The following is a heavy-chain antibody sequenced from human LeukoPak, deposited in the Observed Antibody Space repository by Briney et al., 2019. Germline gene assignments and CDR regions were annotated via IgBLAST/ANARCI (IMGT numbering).Heavy chain of an antibody. CDR3: ARLAGYYYGSGSAWRYYFDY. D-gene: IGHD3-10*01. CDR1: GFTSDDYG. V-gene: IGHV3-20*04. CDR2: INWSGGST. J-gene: IGHJ4*02. Sequence: GGSLRLSCAASGFTSDDYGMSWVRQAPGKGLEWVSGINWSGGSTGYADSVKGRFNISRDNAKNSLYLQMNSLRAEDTALYYCARLAGYYYGSGSAWRYYFDYWGQGTLVTVSS.